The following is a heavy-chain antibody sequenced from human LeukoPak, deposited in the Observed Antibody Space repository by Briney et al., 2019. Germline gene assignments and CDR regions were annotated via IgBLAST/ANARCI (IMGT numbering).Heavy chain of an antibody. V-gene: IGHV1-2*02. CDR3: ARINTIFGVINNDF. Sequence: ASVTVSCKASGYTFTDYYIHWVRQAPGQGLEWMGWINPNSGATNFAQEFQGRLTMTGDTSISTAYMELSRLRSDDTAVYYCARINTIFGVINNDFWGQGTLVTVSS. CDR1: GYTFTDYY. CDR2: INPNSGAT. D-gene: IGHD3-3*01. J-gene: IGHJ4*02.